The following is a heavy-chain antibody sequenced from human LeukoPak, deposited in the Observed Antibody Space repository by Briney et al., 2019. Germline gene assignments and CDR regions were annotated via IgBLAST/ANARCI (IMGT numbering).Heavy chain of an antibody. Sequence: GGSLRLSCAASGFTFSSYAMSWVRQAPGKGLEWVSAISGSGGSTYYADSVKGRFTISRDNSKNTLYPQMNSLRAEDTAVYYCAKENQLLTKSSRSFDPWGQGTLVTVSS. D-gene: IGHD2-2*01. J-gene: IGHJ5*02. CDR1: GFTFSSYA. CDR2: ISGSGGST. V-gene: IGHV3-23*01. CDR3: AKENQLLTKSSRSFDP.